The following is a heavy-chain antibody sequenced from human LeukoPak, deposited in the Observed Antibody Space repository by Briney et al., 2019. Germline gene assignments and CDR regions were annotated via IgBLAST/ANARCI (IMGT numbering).Heavy chain of an antibody. D-gene: IGHD6-19*01. Sequence: ASVKVSCTASGYTFTNSGISWVRQAPGHGLEGMGWISAYNGNTDYAQKLQGRVTMTTDTSTSTAYMELRSLRSDDTAVYYCARDVNAVAGTTYFDYWGQGTLVTVSS. CDR1: GYTFTNSG. CDR3: ARDVNAVAGTTYFDY. J-gene: IGHJ4*02. CDR2: ISAYNGNT. V-gene: IGHV1-18*01.